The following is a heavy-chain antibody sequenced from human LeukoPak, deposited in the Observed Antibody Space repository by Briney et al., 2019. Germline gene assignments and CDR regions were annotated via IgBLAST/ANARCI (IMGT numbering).Heavy chain of an antibody. V-gene: IGHV4-4*07. CDR3: ARLRYTGTSQYYFDS. D-gene: IGHD1-26*01. CDR2: IYSKGTT. J-gene: IGHJ4*02. CDR1: GDSVSSFY. Sequence: PSETLSLTCAVSGDSVSSFYWSWARQPAGKGLEWIGRIYSKGTTKYNLSLKSRVTISLDQSKNQFSLYLSSVTAADTAVYYCARLRYTGTSQYYFDSWGQGFLVTVSS.